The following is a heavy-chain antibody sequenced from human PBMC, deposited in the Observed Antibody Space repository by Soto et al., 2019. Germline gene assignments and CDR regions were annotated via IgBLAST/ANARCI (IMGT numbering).Heavy chain of an antibody. CDR2: IYYSGST. Sequence: TVSGGSISSGAYYWGWIRQPPGKGLEWIGSIYYSGSTYYNPSLKSRVTISVDTSKNQFSLKLSSVTAADTAVYYCARSGYSSSFPRNYFDYWGQGTLVTVSS. V-gene: IGHV4-39*01. CDR1: GGSISSGAYY. CDR3: ARSGYSSSFPRNYFDY. J-gene: IGHJ4*02. D-gene: IGHD6-13*01.